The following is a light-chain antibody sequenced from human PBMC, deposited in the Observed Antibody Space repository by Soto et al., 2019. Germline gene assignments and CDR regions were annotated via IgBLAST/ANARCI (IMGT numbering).Light chain of an antibody. Sequence: DIQMTQSPSSLSASVGDRVTITCRASQSVSSFLNWYQQKPGKAPKLLIFAASSLQSGVPSRFSGSGSATDFTLTISSLQPEDFATYYCQQSYDTPYTFGQGTKLE. CDR1: QSVSSF. J-gene: IGKJ2*01. V-gene: IGKV1-39*01. CDR3: QQSYDTPYT. CDR2: AAS.